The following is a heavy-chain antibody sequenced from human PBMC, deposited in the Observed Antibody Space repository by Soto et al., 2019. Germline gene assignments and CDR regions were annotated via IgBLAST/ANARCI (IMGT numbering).Heavy chain of an antibody. D-gene: IGHD6-13*01. CDR3: ARRERAAGTDWWFDT. CDR1: GGSISSSSFH. Sequence: QLQLQESGPGLVKTSETLSLTCTVSGGSISSSSFHWGWIRQPPGKGLEWIGSISYSGSTYYSPSLQSRVTISVDTSKNQFSLKLSSVTAADTAVYYCARRERAAGTDWWFDTWGQGTLVTVSS. CDR2: ISYSGST. V-gene: IGHV4-39*01. J-gene: IGHJ5*02.